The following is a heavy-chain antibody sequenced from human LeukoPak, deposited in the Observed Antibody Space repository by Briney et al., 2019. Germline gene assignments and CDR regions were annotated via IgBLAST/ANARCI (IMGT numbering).Heavy chain of an antibody. Sequence: SETLSLTCTVSGGSISSYYWSWLRQPPGKGLEWIGYIYYSGSTNYNPSLKSRVTISVDTSKNQFSLKLSSVTAADTAVYYCASLVARRTFDYWGQGTLVTVSS. CDR1: GGSISSYY. V-gene: IGHV4-59*01. D-gene: IGHD2-15*01. J-gene: IGHJ4*02. CDR3: ASLVARRTFDY. CDR2: IYYSGST.